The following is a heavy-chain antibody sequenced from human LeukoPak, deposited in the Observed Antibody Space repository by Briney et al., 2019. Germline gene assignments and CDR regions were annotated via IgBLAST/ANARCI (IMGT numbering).Heavy chain of an antibody. J-gene: IGHJ4*02. CDR1: GGSISSSNW. V-gene: IGHV4-4*02. Sequence: PSGTLSLTCAVSGGSISSSNWWSWVRQPPGKGLEWIGEIYHSGSTYYNPSLKSRVTISVDTSKNQFSLKLSSVTAADTAVYYCARPLVATMYYFDYWGQGTLVTVSS. D-gene: IGHD5-12*01. CDR2: IYHSGST. CDR3: ARPLVATMYYFDY.